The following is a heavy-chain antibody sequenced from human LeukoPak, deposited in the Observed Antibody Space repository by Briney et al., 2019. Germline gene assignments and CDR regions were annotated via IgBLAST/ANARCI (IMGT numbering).Heavy chain of an antibody. J-gene: IGHJ4*02. CDR3: ATGGMNLNLNLDY. V-gene: IGHV1-24*01. CDR1: GYTPTELS. Sequence: ASVKVSCKVSGYTPTELSMHWVRQAPGKGLEWMGGFDPEDGETIYAQKFQGRVTMTEDTSTDTAYMELSSLRSEDTAVYYCATGGMNLNLNLDYWGQGTLVTVSS. CDR2: FDPEDGET. D-gene: IGHD1-14*01.